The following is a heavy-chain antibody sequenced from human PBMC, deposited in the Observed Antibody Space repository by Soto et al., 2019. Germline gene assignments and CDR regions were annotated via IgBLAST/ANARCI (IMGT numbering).Heavy chain of an antibody. V-gene: IGHV1-3*05. CDR1: GYTFTSYA. D-gene: IGHD3-22*01. CDR3: TRGSGSSGYSNWFDP. CDR2: INAGNGNT. J-gene: IGHJ5*02. Sequence: QVQLVQSGAEEKKPGASVKVSCKASGYTFTSYAMHWVRQAPGQRLEWMGWINAGNGNTKYSQKFQGRVTITRDTSASTAYMELSSLRSEVTAVYYCTRGSGSSGYSNWFDPWGQGTLVTVSS.